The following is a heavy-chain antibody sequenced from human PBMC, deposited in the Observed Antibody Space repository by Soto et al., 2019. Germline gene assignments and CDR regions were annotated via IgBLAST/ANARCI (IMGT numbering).Heavy chain of an antibody. J-gene: IGHJ3*02. CDR1: GLTFSTYI. V-gene: IGHV3-21*01. CDR3: ARDQCSGSSCYPHVFDT. D-gene: IGHD2-15*01. Sequence: EVQLVETGGGRVKPGGSLRLSCAASGLTFSTYIMNWVRQAPGKGLEWVSSISSSSTYIYYEDSVKGRFTISRDNAKNTLYLIMHSLRADDTAVNYCARDQCSGSSCYPHVFDTWSRGTMVTVSS. CDR2: ISSSSTYI.